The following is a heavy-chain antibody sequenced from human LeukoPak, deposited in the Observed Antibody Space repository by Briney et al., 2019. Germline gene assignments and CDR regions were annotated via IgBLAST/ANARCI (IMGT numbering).Heavy chain of an antibody. J-gene: IGHJ4*02. CDR2: IKQDGSEK. V-gene: IGHV3-7*01. D-gene: IGHD6-6*01. CDR3: AREQYSSSSSDDY. Sequence: GGSLRLSCAASGFTFSSYWMSWVRQAPGKGLEWVANIKQDGSEKYYVDSVKGRFTISRDNAKNSLYLQMNSLRAEDTAVYYCAREQYSSSSSDDYWGQGTLVTVSS. CDR1: GFTFSSYW.